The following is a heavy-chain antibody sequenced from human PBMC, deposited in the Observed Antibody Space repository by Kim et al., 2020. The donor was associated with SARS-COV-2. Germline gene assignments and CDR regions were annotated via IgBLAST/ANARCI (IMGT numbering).Heavy chain of an antibody. CDR2: ISYDGSNK. CDR1: GFTFSSYA. CDR3: ARDRVWFGEDYYYGMDV. Sequence: GGSLRLSCAASGFTFSSYAMHWVRQAPGKGLEWVAVISYDGSNKYYADSVKGRFTISRDNSKNTLYLQMNSLRAEDTAVYYCARDRVWFGEDYYYGMDVWGQGTTVTVSS. V-gene: IGHV3-30*04. J-gene: IGHJ6*02. D-gene: IGHD3-10*01.